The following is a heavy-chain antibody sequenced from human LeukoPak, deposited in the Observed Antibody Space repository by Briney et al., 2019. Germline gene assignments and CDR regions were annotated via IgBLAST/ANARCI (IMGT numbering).Heavy chain of an antibody. D-gene: IGHD3-10*01. CDR1: GFTFSGYP. V-gene: IGHV3-30*04. J-gene: IGHJ4*02. CDR3: ARDLRRPLLWFGELFQ. CDR2: ISYDGSNK. Sequence: GGSLRLSCAASGFTFSGYPMHWVRQAPGKGLEWVAVISYDGSNKYYADSVKARFTISRDNSKNTLYLQMNSLRAEDTAVYYRARDLRRPLLWFGELFQWGQGTLVTVSS.